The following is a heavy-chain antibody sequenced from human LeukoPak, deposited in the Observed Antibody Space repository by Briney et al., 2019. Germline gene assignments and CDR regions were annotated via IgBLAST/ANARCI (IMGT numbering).Heavy chain of an antibody. J-gene: IGHJ6*02. Sequence: KPSETLSLTCTVSGGSISSSSYYWGWIRQPPGKGLEWIGSIYYSGSTYYNPSLKSRVTMSVDTSKNQFSLKLSSVTAADTAVYYCARDLSVEMATRPGDYGMDVWGQGTTVTVSS. CDR1: GGSISSSSYY. CDR2: IYYSGST. CDR3: ARDLSVEMATRPGDYGMDV. V-gene: IGHV4-39*07. D-gene: IGHD5-24*01.